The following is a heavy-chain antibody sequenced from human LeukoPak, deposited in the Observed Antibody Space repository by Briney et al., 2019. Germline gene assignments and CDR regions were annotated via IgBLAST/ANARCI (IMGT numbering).Heavy chain of an antibody. J-gene: IGHJ5*02. CDR2: IYNSGGT. CDR3: ARENRKVTIFGVAKNWFDP. V-gene: IGHV4-4*07. D-gene: IGHD3-3*01. CDR1: GGSISCYY. Sequence: SETLSLTCTVSGGSISCYYWSWMRQPAGKGLKGIEHIYNSGGTNYNPSLKSRITMSVDASKNQFSLKLSSVTVADTAVYYCARENRKVTIFGVAKNWFDPWGQGTLVTVSS.